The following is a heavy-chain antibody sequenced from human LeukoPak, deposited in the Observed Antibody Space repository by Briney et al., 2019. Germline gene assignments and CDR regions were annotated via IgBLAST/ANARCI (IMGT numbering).Heavy chain of an antibody. CDR1: GFTVSSNY. D-gene: IGHD1-26*01. J-gene: IGHJ4*02. CDR2: IYSGGST. V-gene: IGHV3-66*01. Sequence: GGSLRLSCAASGFTVSSNYMSWVRQAPGKGLEWVSVIYSGGSTYYADSVKGRFTISRDNSKNSLYLQMNSLRAEDTALYHCARDHFLYSGGLVDYWGQGTLVTVSS. CDR3: ARDHFLYSGGLVDY.